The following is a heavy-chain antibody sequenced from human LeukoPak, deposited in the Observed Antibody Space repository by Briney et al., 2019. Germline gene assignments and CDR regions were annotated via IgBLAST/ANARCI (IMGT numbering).Heavy chain of an antibody. V-gene: IGHV4-34*01. D-gene: IGHD4-17*01. CDR2: INHSGST. CDR1: GGSFSGYY. J-gene: IGHJ4*02. CDR3: ARGPGGDHDY. Sequence: PSETLSLTCAVYGGSFSGYYWSWIRQPPGKGLEWIGEINHSGSTNYNPSLKRRVPISVDTSKNQFSLKLSSVTAADTAVYYCARGPGGDHDYWGQGTLVTVSS.